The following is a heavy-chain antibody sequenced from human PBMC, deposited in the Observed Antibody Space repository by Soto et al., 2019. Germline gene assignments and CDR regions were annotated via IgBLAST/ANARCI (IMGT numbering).Heavy chain of an antibody. V-gene: IGHV3-33*01. CDR1: GFTFSSYG. J-gene: IGHJ1*01. Sequence: GGSLRLSCAASGFTFSSYGMHWVRQAPGKGLEWVAVIWYDGSNKYYADSVKGRFTISRDNSKNTLYLQMNSLRAEDTAVYYCARDRERQRKLGSNFQHWGQGTLVTVSS. CDR2: IWYDGSNK. CDR3: ARDRERQRKLGSNFQH. D-gene: IGHD6-13*01.